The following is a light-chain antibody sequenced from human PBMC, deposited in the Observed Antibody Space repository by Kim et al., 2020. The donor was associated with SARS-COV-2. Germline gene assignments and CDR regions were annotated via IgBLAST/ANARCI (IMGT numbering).Light chain of an antibody. CDR1: KLGDKY. Sequence: SLSPGQTSSITCSGDKLGDKYSCWYQQKPCQSPVLVIYQDSKRPSGIPERFSGSNSGNTATLTISGTQAMDEAYYYCQAWDSSTQVFGTGTKFTVL. J-gene: IGLJ1*01. CDR2: QDS. CDR3: QAWDSSTQV. V-gene: IGLV3-1*01.